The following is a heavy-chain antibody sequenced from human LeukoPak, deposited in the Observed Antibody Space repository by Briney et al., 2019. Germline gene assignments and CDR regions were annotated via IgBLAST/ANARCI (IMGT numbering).Heavy chain of an antibody. J-gene: IGHJ5*02. CDR2: ISYDGSNK. D-gene: IGHD3-10*01. CDR1: GFTFSSYG. V-gene: IGHV3-30*18. CDR3: AKDRTERLWFGEQTYWFDP. Sequence: PGGPLRLSCAASGFTFSSYGMHWVRQAPGKGLEWVAVISYDGSNKYYADSVKGRFTISRDNSKNTLYLQMNSLRAEDTAVYYCAKDRTERLWFGEQTYWFDPWGQGTLVTVSS.